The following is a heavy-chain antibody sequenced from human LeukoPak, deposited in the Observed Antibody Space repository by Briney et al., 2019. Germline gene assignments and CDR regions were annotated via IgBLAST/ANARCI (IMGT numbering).Heavy chain of an antibody. Sequence: PGGSLRLSCAASGFTFTNNWMHWVRQAPGKGLVWVSRINTDGSSTSYADSVKGRFTISRDNAKDTLYLQMNSLRAEDTAVYYCARILSGWIDCWGQGTLVTVSS. CDR1: GFTFTNNW. V-gene: IGHV3-74*01. CDR2: INTDGSST. J-gene: IGHJ4*02. D-gene: IGHD6-19*01. CDR3: ARILSGWIDC.